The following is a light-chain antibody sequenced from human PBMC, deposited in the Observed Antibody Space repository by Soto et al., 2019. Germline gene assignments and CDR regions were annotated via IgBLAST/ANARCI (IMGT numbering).Light chain of an antibody. J-gene: IGLJ2*01. CDR2: DVN. CDR1: SSDIGAYNF. Sequence: QSVLTQPASVSGSPGQSITISCTGTSSDIGAYNFVSWYQLHPGKAPKLMLYDVNIRPSGVSNRFSGSKSGNTASLTISGLQAEDEADYYCTSWTTSTTMIFGGGTKVTVL. V-gene: IGLV2-14*03. CDR3: TSWTTSTTMI.